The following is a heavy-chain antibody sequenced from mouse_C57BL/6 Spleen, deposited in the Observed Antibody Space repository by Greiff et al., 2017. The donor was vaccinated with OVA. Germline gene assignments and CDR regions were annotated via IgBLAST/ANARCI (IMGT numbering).Heavy chain of an antibody. CDR3: TRRATVVATRVYVDY. J-gene: IGHJ2*01. D-gene: IGHD1-1*01. V-gene: IGHV1-15*01. CDR1: GYTFTDYE. CDR2: IDPETGGT. Sequence: SGAELVRPGASVTLSCKASGYTFTDYEMHWVKQTPVHGLEWIGAIDPETGGTAYNQKFKGKAILTADKSSSTAYMELRSLTSEDSAVYYCTRRATVVATRVYVDYWGQGTTLTVSS.